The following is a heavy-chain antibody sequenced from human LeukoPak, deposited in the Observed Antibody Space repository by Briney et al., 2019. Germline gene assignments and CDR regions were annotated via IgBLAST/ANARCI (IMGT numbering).Heavy chain of an antibody. CDR2: IDPSDSYT. J-gene: IGHJ4*02. V-gene: IGHV5-10-1*01. CDR3: ARQDF. Sequence: GESLRISRKVSGYSFTTYWISWVRQMPGKGLEWMGRIDPSDSYTDYAPSFQGHVTISADRSLSTAYLQWYSLKASDTAMYYCARQDFWGQGTLVTVSS. CDR1: GYSFTTYW.